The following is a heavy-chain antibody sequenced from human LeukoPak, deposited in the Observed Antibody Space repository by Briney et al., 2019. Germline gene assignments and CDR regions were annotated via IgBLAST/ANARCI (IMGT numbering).Heavy chain of an antibody. CDR2: ISGSGGST. V-gene: IGHV3-23*01. J-gene: IGHJ4*02. D-gene: IGHD4-17*01. Sequence: GGSLRLSCAASGFTFSSYAMSWVRQAPGKGLEWVSAISGSGGSTYYADSVKGRFTISRDNSKNTLYLQMNSLRAEDTAVNYCAKDGDYGFGFIYYFDYWGQGTLVTVSS. CDR1: GFTFSSYA. CDR3: AKDGDYGFGFIYYFDY.